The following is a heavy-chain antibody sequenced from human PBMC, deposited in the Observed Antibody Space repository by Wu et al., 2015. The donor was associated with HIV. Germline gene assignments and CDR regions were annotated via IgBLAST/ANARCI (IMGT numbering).Heavy chain of an antibody. Sequence: QVQLVQSGAEVKKPGASVKVSCKASGYTFTSYGINWVRQAPGQGLEWMGWISAYNGNTNYAQKLQGRVTMTADTSTSTAYMELRSLRSDDTAVYYCARDATYYDLLTGYNRYYFDYWGQGTLVTVSS. D-gene: IGHD3-9*01. CDR1: GYTFTSYG. V-gene: IGHV1-18*01. J-gene: IGHJ4*02. CDR2: ISAYNGNT. CDR3: ARDATYYDLLTGYNRYYFDY.